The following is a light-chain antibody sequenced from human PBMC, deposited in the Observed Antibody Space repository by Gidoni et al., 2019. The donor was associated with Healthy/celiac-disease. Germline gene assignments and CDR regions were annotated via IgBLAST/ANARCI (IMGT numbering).Light chain of an antibody. CDR2: DDS. V-gene: IGLV3-21*03. J-gene: IGLJ2*01. Sequence: SYVLTQPPSLSVAPGKTARITCGGNNIGSKSVHWYQQKPGQAPVLLVYDDSDRPSGIPERFSGSNSGNTATLTISRVEAGDEADYYCQVWDSSGDPVVFGGGTKLTVL. CDR3: QVWDSSGDPVV. CDR1: NIGSKS.